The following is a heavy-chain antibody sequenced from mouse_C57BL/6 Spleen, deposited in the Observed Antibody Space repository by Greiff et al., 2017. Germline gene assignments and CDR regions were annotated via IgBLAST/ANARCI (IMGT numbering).Heavy chain of an antibody. J-gene: IGHJ1*03. CDR1: GYSITSGYY. Sequence: DVKLQESGPGLVKPSQSLSLTCSVTGYSITSGYYWNWIRQFPGNKLEWMGYISYDGSNNYNPSLKNRISITRDTSKNQFFLKLNSVTTEDTATYYCAREGYGSSWGYFDVWGTGTTVTVSS. D-gene: IGHD1-1*01. CDR2: ISYDGSN. V-gene: IGHV3-6*01. CDR3: AREGYGSSWGYFDV.